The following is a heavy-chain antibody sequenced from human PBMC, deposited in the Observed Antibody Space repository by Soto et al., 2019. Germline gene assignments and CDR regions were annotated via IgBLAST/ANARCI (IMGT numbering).Heavy chain of an antibody. CDR3: ARTTLVPAAIAYYGMDV. J-gene: IGHJ6*02. V-gene: IGHV4-30-4*01. CDR1: GGSISSGDYY. Sequence: SETLPLTCPVSGGSISSGDYYWSWIRQPPGKGLEWIGYIYYSGSTYYNPSLKSRVTISVDTSKNQFSLKLSSVTAADTAVYYCARTTLVPAAIAYYGMDVWGQGTTVT. D-gene: IGHD2-2*02. CDR2: IYYSGST.